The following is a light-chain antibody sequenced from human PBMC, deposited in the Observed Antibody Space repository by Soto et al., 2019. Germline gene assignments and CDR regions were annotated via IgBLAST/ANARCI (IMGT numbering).Light chain of an antibody. CDR1: STDVGGYNY. V-gene: IGLV2-11*01. J-gene: IGLJ1*01. Sequence: QSTLTQPRSVSGSPGQSVTISCTGTSTDVGGYNYVSWYQQHPGKVPKLMLYDVSKRPSGVPDCFSGSKSGNTASLTISGLQAEGEADYYCCSYACRDTLYVFGRGTKVTVL. CDR2: DVS. CDR3: CSYACRDTLYV.